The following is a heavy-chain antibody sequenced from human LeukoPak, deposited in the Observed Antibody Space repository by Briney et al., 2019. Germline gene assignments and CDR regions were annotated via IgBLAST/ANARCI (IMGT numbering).Heavy chain of an antibody. CDR2: ISSSGSTI. CDR1: GFTFSDYY. D-gene: IGHD2-2*01. V-gene: IGHV3-11*01. CDR3: ARWVVAVPAAPPFDY. J-gene: IGHJ4*02. Sequence: PGGSLRLSCAASGFTFSDYYMSWIRQAPGEGLEWVSYISSSGSTIYYADSVKGRFTISRDNAKNSLYLQMNSLRAEDTAVYYCARWVVAVPAAPPFDYWGQGTLVTVSS.